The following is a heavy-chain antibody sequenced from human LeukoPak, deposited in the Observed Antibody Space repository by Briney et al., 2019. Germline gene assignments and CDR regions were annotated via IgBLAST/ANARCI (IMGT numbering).Heavy chain of an antibody. CDR3: ARESFKAVAGYLDY. Sequence: GGSLRLSCAASGFTFSSYAMSWVRQAPGKGLEWVSAISGSGGSTYYADSEKGRFTTSRDNFRNTLYLQMNSLTVADTAVYFCARESFKAVAGYLDYWGQGILVTVSS. J-gene: IGHJ4*02. V-gene: IGHV3-23*01. D-gene: IGHD6-19*01. CDR1: GFTFSSYA. CDR2: ISGSGGST.